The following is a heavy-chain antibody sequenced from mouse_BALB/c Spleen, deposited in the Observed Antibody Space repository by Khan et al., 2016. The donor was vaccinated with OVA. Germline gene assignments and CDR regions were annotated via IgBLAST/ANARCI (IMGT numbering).Heavy chain of an antibody. V-gene: IGHV1S137*01. CDR3: TRGGRFAD. CDR2: ISTYYGDA. CDR1: GYTFTDYA. J-gene: IGHJ3*01. Sequence: QVQLKQSGAELVRPGVSVTISCKGSGYTFTDYAMHWVKQSHAKTLEWIGVISTYYGDADYNQQFQGKASMTVDNSSITAYLDLASLTSEASAFYYGTRGGRFADWGQGTMVTVSA.